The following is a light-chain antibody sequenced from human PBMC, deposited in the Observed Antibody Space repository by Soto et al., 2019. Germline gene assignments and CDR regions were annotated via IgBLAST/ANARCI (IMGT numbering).Light chain of an antibody. CDR3: QQYGSLPWT. J-gene: IGKJ1*01. Sequence: EIVLTQSPSTLSLSPGPRGTLCCRASHSVSSDYLAWYQQNHGQAPRLXIYGASSRATGIPDRFSGGGYATDFNLTISRLEPEDFAVYYCQQYGSLPWTFGQGTKVDIK. CDR1: HSVSSDY. V-gene: IGKV3-20*01. CDR2: GAS.